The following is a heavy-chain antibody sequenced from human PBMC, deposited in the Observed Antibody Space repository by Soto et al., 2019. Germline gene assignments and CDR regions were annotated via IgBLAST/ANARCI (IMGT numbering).Heavy chain of an antibody. J-gene: IGHJ6*02. CDR3: ARHQYCISTSCYDYYYYGMDV. CDR2: IYPGDSDT. D-gene: IGHD2-2*01. V-gene: IGHV5-51*01. CDR1: GYSFTSYW. Sequence: GESLKISCKGSGYSFTSYWIGWVRQMPGKGLEWMGIIYPGDSDTRYSPSFQGQVTISADKSISTAYLQWSSLKASDTAMYYCARHQYCISTSCYDYYYYGMDVWGQGTTVIVSS.